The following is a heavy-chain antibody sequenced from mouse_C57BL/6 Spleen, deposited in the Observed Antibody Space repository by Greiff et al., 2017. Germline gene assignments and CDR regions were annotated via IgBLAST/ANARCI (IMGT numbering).Heavy chain of an antibody. V-gene: IGHV5-16*01. CDR3: ARASAGGDFDF. CDR1: GFTFSDYY. CDR2: INYGGSST. Sequence: EVKLVESEGGLVQPGSSMKLSCTASGFTFSDYYMAWVRQVPEKGLEWVANINYGGSSTSYLDSLTSRFIISRDNAKNILYLQMSSRKSEDTATYYCARASAGGDFDFWGQGTTLTVSS. D-gene: IGHD6-1*01. J-gene: IGHJ2*01.